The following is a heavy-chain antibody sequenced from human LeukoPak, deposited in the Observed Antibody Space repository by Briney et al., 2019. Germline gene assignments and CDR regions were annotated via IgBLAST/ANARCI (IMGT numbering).Heavy chain of an antibody. Sequence: PSETLSLTCTVSGYSISSGYYWGWIRQPPGKGLEWIGSIYHSGSTYYSPSLKSRVTISVDTSKNQFSLKLSSVTAADTAVYYCARDGMVTGFDPWGQGTLVTVSS. CDR3: ARDGMVTGFDP. CDR2: IYHSGST. J-gene: IGHJ5*02. D-gene: IGHD4-23*01. CDR1: GYSISSGYY. V-gene: IGHV4-38-2*02.